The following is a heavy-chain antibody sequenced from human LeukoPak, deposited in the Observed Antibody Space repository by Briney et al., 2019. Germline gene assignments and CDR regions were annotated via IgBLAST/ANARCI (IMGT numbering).Heavy chain of an antibody. CDR1: GVSISSSSYY. CDR2: IYYSGST. CDR3: ARPVTTGAFDI. J-gene: IGHJ3*02. V-gene: IGHV4-39*01. Sequence: SETLSLTCTVPGVSISSSSYYWGWIRQPPGKGLEWIGSIYYSGSTYYNPSLKSRVTISVDTSKNQFSLKLSSVTAGDTAVYYCARPVTTGAFDIWPQGTMLTVST. D-gene: IGHD4-17*01.